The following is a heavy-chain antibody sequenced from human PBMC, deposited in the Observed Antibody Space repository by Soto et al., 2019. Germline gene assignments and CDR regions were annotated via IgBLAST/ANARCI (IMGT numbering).Heavy chain of an antibody. J-gene: IGHJ4*02. CDR1: GGSISSSNW. V-gene: IGHV4-4*02. D-gene: IGHD5-12*01. CDR2: IYHSGST. Sequence: SETLSLTCAVSGGSISSSNWWSWVRQPPGKGLEWIGEIYHSGSTNYNPSLKSRVTISVDKSKNQFSLKLSSVTAADTAVYYCARKTDRWLQRGYIDDWGQGNRVSVSA. CDR3: ARKTDRWLQRGYIDD.